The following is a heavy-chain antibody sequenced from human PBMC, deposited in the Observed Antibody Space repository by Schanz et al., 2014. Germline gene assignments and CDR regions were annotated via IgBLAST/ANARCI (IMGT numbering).Heavy chain of an antibody. J-gene: IGHJ3*01. Sequence: QVQLVQSGGGVVRPGTSLRLSCAASGLTFSTSGMHWVRQAPGKGLEWVAVTSTDGTKTYYAASVRGRFTISRDNSKNTVYLQMNSLRSEDTAVYYCTRDRGALINHNDALDLWGQGTMVSVSS. CDR1: GLTFSTSG. CDR2: TSTDGTKT. V-gene: IGHV3-30*03. CDR3: TRDRGALINHNDALDL. D-gene: IGHD3-16*01.